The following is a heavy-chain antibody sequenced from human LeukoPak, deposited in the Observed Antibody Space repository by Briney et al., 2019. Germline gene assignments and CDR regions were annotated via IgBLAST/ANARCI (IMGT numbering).Heavy chain of an antibody. CDR3: ARGFGNI. D-gene: IGHD3-16*01. Sequence: SETLSLTCTVSGGSISSSSYYWSWIRQPAGKGLEWIGRIYTSGSTNYNPSLKSRVTISVDTSKNQFSLKLSSVTAADTAVYYCARGFGNIWGQGTMVTVSS. CDR2: IYTSGST. J-gene: IGHJ3*02. CDR1: GGSISSSSYY. V-gene: IGHV4-61*02.